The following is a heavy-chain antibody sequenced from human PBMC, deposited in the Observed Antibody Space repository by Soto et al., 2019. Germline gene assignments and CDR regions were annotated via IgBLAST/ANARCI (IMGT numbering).Heavy chain of an antibody. V-gene: IGHV1-2*02. J-gene: IGHJ5*02. D-gene: IGHD3-10*02. CDR2: INPNSGGT. CDR3: ASAPPTAPGNVRWFDP. Sequence: ASVKVSCKASGYTFTGYYMHWVRQAPGQGLEWMGWINPNSGGTNYAQKFQGRVTMTRDTSISTAYMELSRLRSDDTAVYYCASAPPTAPGNVRWFDPWGQGTPVTVSS. CDR1: GYTFTGYY.